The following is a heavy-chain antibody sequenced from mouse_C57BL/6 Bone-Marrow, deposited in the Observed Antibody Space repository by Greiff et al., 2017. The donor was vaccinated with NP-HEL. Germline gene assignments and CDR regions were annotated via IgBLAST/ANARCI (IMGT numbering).Heavy chain of an antibody. CDR2: IRNKANGYTT. J-gene: IGHJ2*01. CDR1: GFTFTDYY. CDR3: ARYKDHFDY. V-gene: IGHV7-3*01. Sequence: EVQVVESGGGLVQPGGSLSLSCAASGFTFTDYYMSWVRQPPGKALEWLGFIRNKANGYTTEYSASVQGRFTISRDKSPSILYLQMNALRAEDSATYYCARYKDHFDYWGQGTTLTVSS.